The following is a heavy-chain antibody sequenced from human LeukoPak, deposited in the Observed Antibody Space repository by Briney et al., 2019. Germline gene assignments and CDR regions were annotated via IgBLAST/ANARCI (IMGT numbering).Heavy chain of an antibody. CDR1: GFTFSNYE. J-gene: IGHJ4*02. D-gene: IGHD6-6*01. CDR3: AIYRLVNY. CDR2: ISSSGTTI. Sequence: GGSLRLSCAASGFTFSNYEMNWVRQAPGKGLEWVSYISSSGTTIYYADSVKGRFIISRDNAKNSLYLQMNSLRAEDTAVYYCAIYRLVNYWGQGTLVTVSS. V-gene: IGHV3-48*03.